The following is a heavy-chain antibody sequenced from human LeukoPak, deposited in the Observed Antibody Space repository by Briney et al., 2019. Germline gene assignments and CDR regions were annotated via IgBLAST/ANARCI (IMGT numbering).Heavy chain of an antibody. J-gene: IGHJ3*02. D-gene: IGHD3-10*01. CDR3: ARALDINYYAPRRAFDI. Sequence: SQTLSLTCTVSGGSISSGGYYWSWIRQHPGKGLEWIGYIYYSGSTYYNPSLKSRVTISVDTSRNQFSLKLSSVTAADTAVDYCARALDINYYAPRRAFDIWGQGTMVTVSS. CDR2: IYYSGST. V-gene: IGHV4-31*03. CDR1: GGSISSGGYY.